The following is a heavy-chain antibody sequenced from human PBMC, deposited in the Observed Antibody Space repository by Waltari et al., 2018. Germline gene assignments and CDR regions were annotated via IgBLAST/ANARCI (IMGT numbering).Heavy chain of an antibody. J-gene: IGHJ3*02. CDR1: GFAFKDYV. CDR3: AKDRNGVI. Sequence: EVHLLESGGGLVQPGGSLRLACAASGFAFKDYVMSWVRQSPERRLEWVSGISGSGSITYSADSMKCRFSISRDNSKNMLYLQMDSLRAEDTAVYYCAKDRNGVIWGQGTMVTVSS. D-gene: IGHD1-1*01. V-gene: IGHV3-23*01. CDR2: ISGSGSIT.